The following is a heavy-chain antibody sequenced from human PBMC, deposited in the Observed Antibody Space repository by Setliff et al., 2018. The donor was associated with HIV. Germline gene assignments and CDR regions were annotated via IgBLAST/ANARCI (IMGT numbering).Heavy chain of an antibody. CDR1: GGSISGYY. D-gene: IGHD3-22*01. J-gene: IGHJ4*02. V-gene: IGHV4-59*08. CDR3: ARQSDSSGHFPSWYFDY. Sequence: SETLSLTCTVSGGSISGYYWSWIRQPPGKGLEWIGYIFYSGSTNYNPSLKSRVTISVDTSKNQFSLKLSSVTAADTAVYYCARQSDSSGHFPSWYFDYWAQGTLVTVSS. CDR2: IFYSGST.